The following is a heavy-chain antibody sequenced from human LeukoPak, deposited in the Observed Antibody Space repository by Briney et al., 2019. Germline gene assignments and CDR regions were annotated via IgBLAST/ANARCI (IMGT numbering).Heavy chain of an antibody. CDR1: GGTFASYA. CDR3: ARVPYYYDSSGYYSRFDP. CDR2: FIPIFGTA. Sequence: ASVKVSCKASGGTFASYAISWVRQAPGQGLEWMEGFIPIFGTANYAQKFQGRVTITADESTSTAYMELSSLRSEDTAVYYCARVPYYYDSSGYYSRFDPWGQGTLVTVSS. V-gene: IGHV1-69*13. J-gene: IGHJ5*02. D-gene: IGHD3-22*01.